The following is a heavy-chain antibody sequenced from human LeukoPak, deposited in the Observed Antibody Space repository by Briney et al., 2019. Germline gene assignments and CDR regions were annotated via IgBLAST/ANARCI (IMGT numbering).Heavy chain of an antibody. D-gene: IGHD6-6*01. CDR3: ATGPYSSSYYYYYYMDV. Sequence: ASVKVSCKASGYTFTGYYMHWVRQAPGKGLEWMGGFDPEDGETIYAQKFQGRVTMTEDTSTDTAYMELSSLRSEDTAVYYCATGPYSSSYYYYYYMDVWGKGTTVTVSS. CDR2: FDPEDGET. CDR1: GYTFTGYY. V-gene: IGHV1-24*01. J-gene: IGHJ6*03.